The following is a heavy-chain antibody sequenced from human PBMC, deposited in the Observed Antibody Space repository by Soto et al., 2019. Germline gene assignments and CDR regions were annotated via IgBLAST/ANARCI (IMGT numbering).Heavy chain of an antibody. V-gene: IGHV2-5*02. CDR3: SHRHEEYYFDY. CDR2: IYWDDDK. Sequence: SGPTPVNPTQTLTLTCTFSGFSLSTSGVGVGWIRQPPGKALEWLALIYWDDDKRYSPSLKSRLTITKDTSKSQVVLTMTNMDPVDTATYYCSHRHEEYYFDYWGQGTLVTVSS. J-gene: IGHJ4*02. CDR1: GFSLSTSGVG.